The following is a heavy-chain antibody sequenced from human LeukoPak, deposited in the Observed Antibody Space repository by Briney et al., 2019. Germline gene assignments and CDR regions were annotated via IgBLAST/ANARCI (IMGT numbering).Heavy chain of an antibody. D-gene: IGHD3-22*01. CDR1: GYTFTGYY. Sequence: ASVKVSCKASGYTFTGYYMHWVRQAPGQGLEWMGWINPNSGGTNYAQKFQGRVTMTRDTSISTAYMELSRLRSDDTAVYYCARMIVVVIGYYFDYWGQGTLVTVSS. J-gene: IGHJ4*02. CDR2: INPNSGGT. CDR3: ARMIVVVIGYYFDY. V-gene: IGHV1-2*02.